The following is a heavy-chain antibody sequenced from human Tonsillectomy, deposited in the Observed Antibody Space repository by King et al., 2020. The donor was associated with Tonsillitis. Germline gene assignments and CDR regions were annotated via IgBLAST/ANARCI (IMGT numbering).Heavy chain of an antibody. Sequence: VQLVESGGGLVKPGGSLRLSCAASGFTFSSYSMNCVRQAPGKGLEWVSSISSSSSYIYYADSVKGRFTISRDNAKNSLYLQMNSLRAEDTAVYYCASDHYYYDSSGLAAFDYWGQGTLVTVSS. V-gene: IGHV3-21*01. J-gene: IGHJ4*02. CDR3: ASDHYYYDSSGLAAFDY. D-gene: IGHD3-22*01. CDR1: GFTFSSYS. CDR2: ISSSSSYI.